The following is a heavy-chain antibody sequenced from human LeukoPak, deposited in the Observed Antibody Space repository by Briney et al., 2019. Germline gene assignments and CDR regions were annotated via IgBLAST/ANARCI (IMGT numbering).Heavy chain of an antibody. CDR2: IIHSGST. Sequence: PSEPLSLTCAVCGGAFSSYPWTWIRQPPGKGREWTGQIIHSGSTKYNPSLNGRVTMSVDTSKNQFSLKLTSVTAADTAVYYCARGAPGYWGQGTLVTVSS. CDR1: GGAFSSYP. V-gene: IGHV4-34*12. J-gene: IGHJ4*02. D-gene: IGHD4/OR15-4a*01. CDR3: ARGAPGY.